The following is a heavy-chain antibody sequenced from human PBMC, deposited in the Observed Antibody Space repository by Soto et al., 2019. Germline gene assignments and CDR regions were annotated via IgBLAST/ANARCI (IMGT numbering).Heavy chain of an antibody. CDR2: ISGSGGST. V-gene: IGHV3-23*01. CDR3: AKLKDSSGSYYYYGMDV. CDR1: GFTFSSYA. Sequence: GSLRLSCAASGFTFSSYAMSWVRQAPGKGLEWVSAISGSGGSTYYADSVKGRFTISRDNSKNTLYLQMNSLRAEDTAVYYCAKLKDSSGSYYYYGMDVWGQGTTVTVSS. J-gene: IGHJ6*02. D-gene: IGHD3-22*01.